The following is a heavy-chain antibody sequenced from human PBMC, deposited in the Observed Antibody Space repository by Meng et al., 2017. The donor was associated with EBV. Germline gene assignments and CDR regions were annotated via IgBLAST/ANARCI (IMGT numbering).Heavy chain of an antibody. J-gene: IGHJ5*02. D-gene: IGHD6-13*01. CDR1: GYTFTSYY. Sequence: QGQLVQSGAEVKKAGALVKVSCKASGYTFTSYYMHWVRQAPGQGLEWMGIINPSGGSTSYAQKFQGRVTMTRDTSTSTVYMELSSLRSEDTAVYYCVRNGIAAWGWFDPWGQGTLVTVSS. V-gene: IGHV1-46*01. CDR2: INPSGGST. CDR3: VRNGIAAWGWFDP.